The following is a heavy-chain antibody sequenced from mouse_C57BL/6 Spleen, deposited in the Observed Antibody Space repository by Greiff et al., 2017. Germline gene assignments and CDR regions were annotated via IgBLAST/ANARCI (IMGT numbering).Heavy chain of an antibody. J-gene: IGHJ4*01. D-gene: IGHD2-4*01. CDR1: GFTFSSYA. V-gene: IGHV5-4*01. Sequence: EVNVVESGGGLVQPGGSLKLSCAASGFTFSSYAMSWVRQTPGKRLEWVATISDGGSYTYYPDNVKGRFTISRDNAKNNLYLQMSHLKSEDTAMYYCARENYDYSYAMDYWGQGTSVTVSS. CDR2: ISDGGSYT. CDR3: ARENYDYSYAMDY.